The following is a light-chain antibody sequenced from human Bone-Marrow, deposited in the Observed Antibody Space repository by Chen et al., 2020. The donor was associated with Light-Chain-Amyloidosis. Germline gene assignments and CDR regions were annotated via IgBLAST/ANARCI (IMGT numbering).Light chain of an antibody. Sequence: QSALTQPASVSGSPGQSITLSCSGTSRDVGGYKYVSWYQQFPGKAPKLLIFEVANRPSGVSNRVSGSKSGNTASLTISGLQAEDEADYYCSSYTMSSPWVFGGGTKVTVL. J-gene: IGLJ3*02. CDR1: SRDVGGYKY. V-gene: IGLV2-14*01. CDR3: SSYTMSSPWV. CDR2: EVA.